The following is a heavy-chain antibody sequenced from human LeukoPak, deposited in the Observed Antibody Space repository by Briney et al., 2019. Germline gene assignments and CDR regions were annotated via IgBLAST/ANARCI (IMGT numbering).Heavy chain of an antibody. CDR1: GFTFSSYG. Sequence: GGSLRLSCAASGFTFSSYGMSWVRQAPGKGLEWVSAISGSGGSTYYADSVKGRFTISRDNSKNTLYLQMNSLRAEDTAVYYCAKDRGLGYYDSSGLDYWGQGTLVTVSS. D-gene: IGHD3-22*01. CDR2: ISGSGGST. V-gene: IGHV3-23*01. CDR3: AKDRGLGYYDSSGLDY. J-gene: IGHJ4*02.